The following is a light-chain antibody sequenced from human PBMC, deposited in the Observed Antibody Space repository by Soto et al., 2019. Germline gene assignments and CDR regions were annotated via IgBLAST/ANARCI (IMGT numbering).Light chain of an antibody. J-gene: IGKJ1*01. V-gene: IGKV1-5*03. Sequence: DIQMTQSPSTLSASVGDRVTITCRASQSISSWLAWYQQKPGKAPKLLIYKASSLESGVPSRFSGSGSGTEFTLTISSLQPEDFATYYCQQYNSYSPKTFGQGTKVEIK. CDR3: QQYNSYSPKT. CDR2: KAS. CDR1: QSISSW.